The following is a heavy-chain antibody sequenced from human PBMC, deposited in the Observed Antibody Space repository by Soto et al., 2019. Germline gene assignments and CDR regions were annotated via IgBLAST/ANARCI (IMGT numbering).Heavy chain of an antibody. CDR2: INDSGDT. Sequence: GGSLRLSCAASGFTFSSYGMSWVRQAPGKGLEWVSSINDSGDTYYGDSVKGRFTISRDNSKNTLYLQMNSLSAEDTAIYYCAKGVAYSSSSAYFDYWAQGTLVTVSS. CDR3: AKGVAYSSSSAYFDY. CDR1: GFTFSSYG. J-gene: IGHJ4*02. D-gene: IGHD6-6*01. V-gene: IGHV3-23*01.